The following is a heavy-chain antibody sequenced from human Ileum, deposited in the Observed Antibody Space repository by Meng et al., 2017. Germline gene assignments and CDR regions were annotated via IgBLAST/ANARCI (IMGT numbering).Heavy chain of an antibody. CDR1: GYTFTSSG. J-gene: IGHJ4*02. V-gene: IGHV1-18*01. CDR2: ISPYNGNT. CDR3: ARGDSSNRGFDY. Sequence: QVELVQSGAEVKKPGASVKVSCKASGYTFTSSGFSWVRQAPGQGLEWMGWISPYNGNTNYAQKVQGRLTVTTDTSTSTAYMELRSLRSADTAVYYCARGDSSNRGFDYWGQGTLVTVSS. D-gene: IGHD6-19*01.